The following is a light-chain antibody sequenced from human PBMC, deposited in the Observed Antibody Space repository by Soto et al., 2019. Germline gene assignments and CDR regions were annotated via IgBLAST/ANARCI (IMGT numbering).Light chain of an antibody. CDR2: AVT. V-gene: IGLV2-11*01. J-gene: IGLJ1*01. CDR1: SSDVGGYNY. CDR3: CSYAGSYTHYV. Sequence: QSVLTQPRSVSGSHGQSVTISYTGTSSDVGGYNYVSWYQQYPGKAPKVMIYAVTKRPSGVPDRISGSKSGNTASLTISGLQAEDEADYYCCSYAGSYTHYVFGTGTKVIVL.